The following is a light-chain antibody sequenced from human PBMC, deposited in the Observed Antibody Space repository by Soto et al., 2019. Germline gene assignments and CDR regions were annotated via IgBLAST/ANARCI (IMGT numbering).Light chain of an antibody. CDR2: KNN. Sequence: QSVLTQPPSASGTPGQTVTISCSGRTSNIGSNYVYWYLQFPGMAPKLLIYKNNERPSGVPDRFSGSKSGTSASLAISGLRSEDEANYYCASWDDSLSGVLFGGGTKVTVL. CDR3: ASWDDSLSGVL. CDR1: TSNIGSNY. J-gene: IGLJ2*01. V-gene: IGLV1-47*01.